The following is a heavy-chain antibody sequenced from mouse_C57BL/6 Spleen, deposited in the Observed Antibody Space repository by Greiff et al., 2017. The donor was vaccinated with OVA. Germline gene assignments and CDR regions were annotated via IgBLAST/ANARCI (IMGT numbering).Heavy chain of an antibody. D-gene: IGHD2-2*01. CDR3: TTYGYDGYFDV. V-gene: IGHV14-1*01. CDR2: IDPEDGDT. Sequence: EVQLQQSGAELVRPGASVKLSCTASGFNIKDYYMHWVKQRPEQGLEWIGRIDPEDGDTEYAPKFQGKATMTADTSSNPAYLQLSSLTSEDTAVYYCTTYGYDGYFDVWGTGTTVTVSS. J-gene: IGHJ1*03. CDR1: GFNIKDYY.